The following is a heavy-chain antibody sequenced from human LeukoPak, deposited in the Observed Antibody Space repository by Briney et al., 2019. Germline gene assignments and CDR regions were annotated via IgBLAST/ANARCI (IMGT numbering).Heavy chain of an antibody. CDR2: INPSGDNT. Sequence: ASVKVSCKVSGYTLTELSMYWVRQAPGQGLEWIGIINPSGDNTWYAQKFQGRVTMTRDMATSTDYLEVSSLRSEDTAVYYCARDNSLRDTAWWFDPWGQGTLVTVSS. D-gene: IGHD5-24*01. CDR1: GYTLTELS. CDR3: ARDNSLRDTAWWFDP. V-gene: IGHV1-46*01. J-gene: IGHJ5*02.